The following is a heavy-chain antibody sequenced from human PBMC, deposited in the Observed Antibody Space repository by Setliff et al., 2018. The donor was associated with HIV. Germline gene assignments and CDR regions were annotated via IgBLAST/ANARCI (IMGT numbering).Heavy chain of an antibody. V-gene: IGHV4-39*07. CDR3: AREVRWELPQGFDH. CDR2: IAYTGSG. D-gene: IGHD1-26*01. J-gene: IGHJ4*02. CDR1: GGSISSRNFY. Sequence: KTSETLSLTCTVSGGSISSRNFYWGWIRQPPGKGPEWIGSIAYTGSGYYNSSLKSRVTISVDTSRNECSLKLTSVTAADTAVYYCAREVRWELPQGFDHWGQGSQVTVSS.